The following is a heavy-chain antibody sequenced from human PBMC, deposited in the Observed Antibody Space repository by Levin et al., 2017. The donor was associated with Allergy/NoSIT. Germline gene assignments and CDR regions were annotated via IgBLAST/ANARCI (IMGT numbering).Heavy chain of an antibody. CDR2: IIPILGIA. Sequence: SVKVSCKASGGTFSSYAISWVRQAPGQGLEWMGRIIPILGIANYAQKFQGRVTITADKSTSTAYMELSSLRSEDTAVYYCARPQRGGGFWFDPWGQGTLVTVSS. CDR1: GGTFSSYA. D-gene: IGHD5-12*01. CDR3: ARPQRGGGFWFDP. V-gene: IGHV1-69*04. J-gene: IGHJ5*02.